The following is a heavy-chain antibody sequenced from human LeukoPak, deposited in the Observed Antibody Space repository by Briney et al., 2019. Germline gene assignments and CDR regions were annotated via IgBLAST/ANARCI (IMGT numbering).Heavy chain of an antibody. CDR1: GGSISSYY. V-gene: IGHV4-4*07. J-gene: IGHJ5*02. CDR3: ARGGSSWYYEVEWFDP. Sequence: PSETLSLTCTVSGGSISSYYWSWIRQPAGKGLEWIGRIYTSGSTNYNPSLKSRVTMSVGTSKNQFSLKLSSVTAADTAVYYCARGGSSWYYEVEWFDPWGQGTLVTVSS. CDR2: IYTSGST. D-gene: IGHD6-13*01.